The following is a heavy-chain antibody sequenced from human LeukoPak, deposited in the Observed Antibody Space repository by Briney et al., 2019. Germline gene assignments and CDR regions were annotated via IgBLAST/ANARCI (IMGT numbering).Heavy chain of an antibody. J-gene: IGHJ5*02. Sequence: SETLSLTCTVSGYSISSGYYWGWIRQPPGKGLEWIGNIYPSGTTYYNPSLKTRVTISVDTSKNQFSLKLSSVTAADTAVYFCARAYSSSWYNWFDPWGQGTLVIVSS. V-gene: IGHV4-38-2*02. D-gene: IGHD6-13*01. CDR2: IYPSGTT. CDR3: ARAYSSSWYNWFDP. CDR1: GYSISSGYY.